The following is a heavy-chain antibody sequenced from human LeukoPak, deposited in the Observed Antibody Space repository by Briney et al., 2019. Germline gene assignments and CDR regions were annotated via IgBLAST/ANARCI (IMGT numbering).Heavy chain of an antibody. J-gene: IGHJ4*02. CDR2: ISGSGGST. CDR3: AREGDGYNNYFDY. D-gene: IGHD5-24*01. CDR1: GFTFSSYA. V-gene: IGHV3-23*01. Sequence: GGSLRLSCTASGFTFSSYAMSWVRQAPGKGLEWVSAISGSGGSTYYADSVKGRFTISRDNSKNTLYLQMNSLRAEDTAVYYCAREGDGYNNYFDYWGQGTLVTVSS.